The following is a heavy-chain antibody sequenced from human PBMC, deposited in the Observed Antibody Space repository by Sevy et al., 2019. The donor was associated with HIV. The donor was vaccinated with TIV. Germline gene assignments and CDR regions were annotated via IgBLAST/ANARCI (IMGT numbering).Heavy chain of an antibody. V-gene: IGHV3-7*01. Sequence: QAVGPLRLSCEASGFAFTRYWMSWVRQDPGKGLEWVANVNQDGGEKRYVDSVKGRFTISRDNAKNSVDLQMSSLRAEDTAVYYRVRDGISHCSARSCAVEYFQHWGQGTLVTVSS. D-gene: IGHD2-15*01. CDR1: GFAFTRYW. CDR3: VRDGISHCSARSCAVEYFQH. CDR2: VNQDGGEK. J-gene: IGHJ1*01.